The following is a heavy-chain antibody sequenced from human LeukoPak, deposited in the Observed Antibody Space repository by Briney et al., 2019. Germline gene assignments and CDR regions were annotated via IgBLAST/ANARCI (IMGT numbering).Heavy chain of an antibody. V-gene: IGHV3-30-3*01. Sequence: PGGSLRLSCAASGFTFSSYAMHWVRQAPGKGLEWVAVISYDGSNKYYADSVKGRFTISRDNSKNTLYLQMNSLRAEDTAVYYCAKDTLEYYFDYWGQGTLVTVSS. D-gene: IGHD2/OR15-2a*01. CDR1: GFTFSSYA. CDR3: AKDTLEYYFDY. J-gene: IGHJ4*02. CDR2: ISYDGSNK.